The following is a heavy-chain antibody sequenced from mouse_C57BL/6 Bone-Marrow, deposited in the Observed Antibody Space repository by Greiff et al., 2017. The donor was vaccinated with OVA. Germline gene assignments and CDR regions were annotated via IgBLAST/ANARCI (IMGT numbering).Heavy chain of an antibody. J-gene: IGHJ4*01. CDR1: GFTFSSYA. CDR3: TRHITTVPRYYAMDY. D-gene: IGHD1-1*01. Sequence: EVKLVESGAGLVKPVGSLKLSCAASGFTFSSYAMSWVRQTPEKRLEWVAYISSGGDYIYYADTVKGRFTISRDNARNTLYLQMSSLKSEDTAMYYCTRHITTVPRYYAMDYWGQGTSVTVSS. V-gene: IGHV5S21*01. CDR2: ISSGGDYI.